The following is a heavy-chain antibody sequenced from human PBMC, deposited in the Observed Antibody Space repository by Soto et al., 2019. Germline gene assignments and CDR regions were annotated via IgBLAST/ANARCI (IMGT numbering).Heavy chain of an antibody. D-gene: IGHD5-12*01. V-gene: IGHV5-10-1*01. CDR1: GYSFTSYW. J-gene: IGHJ6*02. Sequence: GESLKISCKGSGYSFTSYWISWVRQMPGKGLEWMGRMDPSESYTNYSPSFQGHVTISADKSISTAYLQWSSLKASDTAMYYCARGFSGWEYYYYYYGMDVWGQGTTVTVSS. CDR2: MDPSESYT. CDR3: ARGFSGWEYYYYYYGMDV.